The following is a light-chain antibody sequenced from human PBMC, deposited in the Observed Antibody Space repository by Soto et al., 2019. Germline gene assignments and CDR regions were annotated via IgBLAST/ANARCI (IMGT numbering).Light chain of an antibody. J-gene: IGLJ2*01. Sequence: QSVLTQPPSVSGAPGQRVTISCTGSSSNIGAGYDVHWYQQLPGTAPKLLIYGNSNRPSGVPDRFSGSKSGTSASLAITGLQAEDEADYYCQSYDSSLSGFSHVVFGGGTKLTVL. CDR3: QSYDSSLSGFSHVV. CDR2: GNS. V-gene: IGLV1-40*01. CDR1: SSNIGAGYD.